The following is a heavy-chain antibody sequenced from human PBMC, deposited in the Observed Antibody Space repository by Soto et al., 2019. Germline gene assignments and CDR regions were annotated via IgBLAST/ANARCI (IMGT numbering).Heavy chain of an antibody. D-gene: IGHD3-3*01. CDR3: ARDNNDFWSLYPLAFDY. CDR2: ISTSGHV. Sequence: SETLSLTGSVSCGSLSKYYWIWIRQPAGKGLECIGRISTSGHVVSKVSLRSRLTMSVDMSNNHFSLKLTSVTAADTAVYYCARDNNDFWSLYPLAFDYWGQGALVTVSS. V-gene: IGHV4-4*07. CDR1: CGSLSKYY. J-gene: IGHJ4*02.